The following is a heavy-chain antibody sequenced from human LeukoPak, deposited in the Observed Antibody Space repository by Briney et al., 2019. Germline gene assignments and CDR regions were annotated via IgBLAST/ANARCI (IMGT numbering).Heavy chain of an antibody. CDR2: INPSGGST. V-gene: IGHV1-46*01. CDR1: GYTFTSYD. J-gene: IGHJ4*02. CDR3: ARDMFKSRSSAFITMIVVVINIPRALDY. Sequence: ASVKVSCKASGYTFTSYDINWVRQAPGQGLEWMGIINPSGGSTSYAQKFQGRVTMTRDTSTSTVYMELSSLRSEDTAVYYCARDMFKSRSSAFITMIVVVINIPRALDYWGQGTLVTVSS. D-gene: IGHD3-22*01.